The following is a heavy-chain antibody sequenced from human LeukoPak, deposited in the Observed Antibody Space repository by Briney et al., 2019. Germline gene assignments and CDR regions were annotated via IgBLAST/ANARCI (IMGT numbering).Heavy chain of an antibody. V-gene: IGHV5-51*01. Sequence: GESLKISCKGSGYSFTSYWIGGVRQMPGKGLEWMGIIYPGDSDTRYSPSFQGQVTISADKSISTAYLQWSSLKASDTAMYYCARQRVDCSGGSCRYFDYWGQGTLVTVSS. J-gene: IGHJ4*02. CDR2: IYPGDSDT. CDR3: ARQRVDCSGGSCRYFDY. CDR1: GYSFTSYW. D-gene: IGHD2-15*01.